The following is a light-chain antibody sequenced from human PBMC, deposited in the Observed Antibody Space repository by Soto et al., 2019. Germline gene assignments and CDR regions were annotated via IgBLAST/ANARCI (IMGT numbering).Light chain of an antibody. Sequence: DIQMTQSPSTLSASVGDRVTITCRASQSISTWLAWYQQKPGKAPKLLIYKASNLEGGVPSRFSGSGSGTEFTITINSLQPHDFATYYCQQYNTYPPSFGGGTTVEIK. CDR3: QQYNTYPPS. CDR1: QSISTW. V-gene: IGKV1-5*03. J-gene: IGKJ4*01. CDR2: KAS.